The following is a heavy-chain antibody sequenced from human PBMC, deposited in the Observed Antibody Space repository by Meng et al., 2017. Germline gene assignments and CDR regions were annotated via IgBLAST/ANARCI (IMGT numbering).Heavy chain of an antibody. Sequence: QRVTVRGEVRKRASSGQDSSKPAGGTSSRDPVGWVRQARGHGLEWMGGIIPIFCTATYAQKLQGRVTITAKESTSTPYMELSSLRGENTAVHYCARDIAAAYCGGGCYLWGPGTLVTVSS. CDR3: ARDIAAAYCGGGCYL. D-gene: IGHD2-21*02. CDR2: IIPIFCTA. CDR1: GGTSSRDP. J-gene: IGHJ5*02. V-gene: IGHV1-69*01.